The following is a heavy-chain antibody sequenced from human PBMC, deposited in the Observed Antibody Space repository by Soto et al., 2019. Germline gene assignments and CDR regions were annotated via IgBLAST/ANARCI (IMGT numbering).Heavy chain of an antibody. CDR2: INGDGSIT. V-gene: IGHV3-74*03. D-gene: IGHD3-22*01. J-gene: IGHJ4*02. CDR1: GFTFSSYW. CDR3: ARAETTKYDSSGYGY. Sequence: GGSLRLSCAASGFTFSSYWMHWVRQVPGKGLEWVARINGDGSITSHADSVTGRFTIPRDNAKDTLDLQMRSLRAEDTGVYYCARAETTKYDSSGYGYWGQGVRVTVSS.